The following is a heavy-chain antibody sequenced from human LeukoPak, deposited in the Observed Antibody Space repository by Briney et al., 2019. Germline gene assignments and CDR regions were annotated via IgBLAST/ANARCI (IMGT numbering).Heavy chain of an antibody. Sequence: SETLSLTCTVSGGSISSYYWSWIRQPPGKGLEWIGYIYYSGSTNYNPSLKSRVTISVDTSKNQFSLKLSSVTAADTAVYYCARETRGVNDYWGQGTLVTVSS. V-gene: IGHV4-59*01. J-gene: IGHJ4*02. CDR1: GGSISSYY. CDR3: ARETRGVNDY. CDR2: IYYSGST. D-gene: IGHD3-10*01.